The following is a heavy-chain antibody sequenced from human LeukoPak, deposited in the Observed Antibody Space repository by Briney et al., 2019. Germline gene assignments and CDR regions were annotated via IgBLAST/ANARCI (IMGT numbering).Heavy chain of an antibody. Sequence: LGGSLRLSCAASGFTFSSYSMNWVRQAPGKGLEWVSSISSSSSYIYYADSVKGRFTISRDNAKNSLYLQMNSLRAEDTAVYYCARDDREVVGMNWFDPWGQGTLVTVSS. CDR3: ARDDREVVGMNWFDP. D-gene: IGHD1-26*01. CDR2: ISSSSSYI. V-gene: IGHV3-21*01. J-gene: IGHJ5*02. CDR1: GFTFSSYS.